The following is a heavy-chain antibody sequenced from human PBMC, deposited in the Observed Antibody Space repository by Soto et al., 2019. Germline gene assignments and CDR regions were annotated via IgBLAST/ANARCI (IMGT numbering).Heavy chain of an antibody. J-gene: IGHJ6*02. CDR3: AKVRLSDYYFYYGMDV. V-gene: IGHV3-23*01. Sequence: GGSLRLSCAASGFTFSNFAMNWVRQAPGKGLEWVSSISGSGGSTFYTDSVKGRFTISRDKSKNMLYLRMNSLRAEDTAVYYCAKVRLSDYYFYYGMDVWGQGTTVTVSS. CDR2: ISGSGGST. CDR1: GFTFSNFA. D-gene: IGHD3-10*01.